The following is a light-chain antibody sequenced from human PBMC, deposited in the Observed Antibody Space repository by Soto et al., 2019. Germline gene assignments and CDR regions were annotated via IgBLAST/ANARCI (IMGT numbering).Light chain of an antibody. Sequence: EIVLTQSPATLSSFPGDRVTLSCRASQYINTRLAWYQHRPGQAPRLLIYQTSLRAAGIPARFSPSGSGTDFTLTISDVQPEDFALYYCHQRQSWPRTFGQGTKV. V-gene: IGKV3-11*01. CDR2: QTS. J-gene: IGKJ1*01. CDR1: QYINTR. CDR3: HQRQSWPRT.